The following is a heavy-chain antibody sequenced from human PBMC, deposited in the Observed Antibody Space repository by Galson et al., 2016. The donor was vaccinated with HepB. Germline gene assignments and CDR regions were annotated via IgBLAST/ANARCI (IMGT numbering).Heavy chain of an antibody. D-gene: IGHD4/OR15-4a*01. V-gene: IGHV3-48*02. CDR1: GITLSSQS. J-gene: IGHJ4*02. CDR3: ARDQCVPGCYQPDY. CDR2: SHNSGNMI. Sequence: SLRLSCAVSGITLSSQSMNWVRQVPGKGLEWVSYSHNSGNMIYYGDSVKCRFTISRANAKNSLYLQMNSLREEDTAVYYRARDQCVPGCYQPDYGGQGTLVSVSS.